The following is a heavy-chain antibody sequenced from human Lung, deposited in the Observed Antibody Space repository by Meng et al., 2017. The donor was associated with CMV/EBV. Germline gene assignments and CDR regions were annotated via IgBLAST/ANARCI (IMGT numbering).Heavy chain of an antibody. CDR2: IKQDGSEK. D-gene: IGHD2-15*01. V-gene: IGHV3-7*01. CDR3: ARDTASVGSGYYYYYGMDV. J-gene: IGHJ6*02. Sequence: SCASSGSICSSYWMSWVRQAPGKGLEWVANIKQDGSEKYYMDSVKGRFTISRDNAKNSLYLQMNSLRAEDTAVYYCARDTASVGSGYYYYYGMDVXGQAXTVTVSS. CDR1: GSICSSYW.